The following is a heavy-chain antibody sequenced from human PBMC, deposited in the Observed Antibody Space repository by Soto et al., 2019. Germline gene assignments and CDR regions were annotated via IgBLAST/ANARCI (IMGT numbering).Heavy chain of an antibody. V-gene: IGHV3-49*04. D-gene: IGHD3-22*01. J-gene: IGHJ6*02. CDR3: TRAGIDRSGTTHYYYGMDV. CDR2: IRSKAYGGTI. CDR1: GFSFAENA. Sequence: AGGSLRLSCTTSGFSFAENAISWVRQAPGRGLEWVGFIRSKAYGGTIDYAASVKGRFTFSRDDSRSVAYLQMNGLKTEDTAVYYCTRAGIDRSGTTHYYYGMDVWGQGTTVTVSS.